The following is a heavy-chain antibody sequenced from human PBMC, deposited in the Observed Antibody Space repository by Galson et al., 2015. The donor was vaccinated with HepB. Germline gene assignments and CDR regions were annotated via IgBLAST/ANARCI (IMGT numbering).Heavy chain of an antibody. J-gene: IGHJ4*02. CDR2: IKSKTDGGTT. D-gene: IGHD6-19*01. CDR3: TTDPPWGIAVADSDY. Sequence: SLRLSCAASGFTFSNAWMSWVRQAPGKGLEWVGRIKSKTDGGTTDYAAPVKGRFTISRDDSKNTLYLQMNSLKTEDTAVYHCTTDPPWGIAVADSDYWGQGTLVTVSS. CDR1: GFTFSNAW. V-gene: IGHV3-15*01.